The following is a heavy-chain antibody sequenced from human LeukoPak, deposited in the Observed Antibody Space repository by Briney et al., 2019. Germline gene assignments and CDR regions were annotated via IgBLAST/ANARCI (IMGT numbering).Heavy chain of an antibody. CDR1: GGSISSSSYY. CDR3: ARHAGGATGPYDWFDP. CDR2: IYYSGST. Sequence: SETLSLTCTFSGGSISSSSYYWGWIRQPPGKGLEWIGSIYYSGSTYYNPSLKSRVTISVDTYKHQFSLKLSSVTAADTAVYYCARHAGGATGPYDWFDPWGQGTLVTVSS. J-gene: IGHJ5*02. V-gene: IGHV4-39*01. D-gene: IGHD1-26*01.